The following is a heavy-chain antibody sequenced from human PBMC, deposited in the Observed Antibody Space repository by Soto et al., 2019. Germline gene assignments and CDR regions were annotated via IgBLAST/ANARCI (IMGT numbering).Heavy chain of an antibody. CDR2: ISYDGSNK. CDR3: ARAPIVGATLYYFDY. CDR1: GFTFSXYA. V-gene: IGHV3-30-3*01. J-gene: IGHJ4*02. D-gene: IGHD1-26*01. Sequence: SLRLSXAASGFTFSXYAMHWVRQAXGKGLEWVAVISYDGSNKYYADSVKGRFTISRDNSKNTLYLQMNSLRAEDTAVYHCARAPIVGATLYYFDYWGQGTLVTVSS.